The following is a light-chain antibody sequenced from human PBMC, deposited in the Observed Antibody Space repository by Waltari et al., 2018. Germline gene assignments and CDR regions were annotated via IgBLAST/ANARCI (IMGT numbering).Light chain of an antibody. V-gene: IGLV2-14*03. CDR1: TSDVGFYNY. Sequence: QSALTQPASVSGSPGQSITISCTGTTSDVGFYNYVSWYQQHPGKAPQLIIYDVFERPSGVSNRFSGSKAGNTASLTISGLLAEDEAEYYCNSYTGSSSWVFGGGTKLTVL. CDR2: DVF. CDR3: NSYTGSSSWV. J-gene: IGLJ3*02.